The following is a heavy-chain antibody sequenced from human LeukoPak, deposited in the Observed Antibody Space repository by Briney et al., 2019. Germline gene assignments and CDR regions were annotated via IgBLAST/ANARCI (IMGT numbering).Heavy chain of an antibody. Sequence: PSGTLSLTCAVSGDYMSTSDWWSWVRQPPGKGLEWIGGIYHSGSTTYNPSLKSPVTISVDKSRNQFSLNLGSVTAADTAVYYCARAEVVGAHLRSGYFQHWGQGTLVIVSS. CDR2: IYHSGST. V-gene: IGHV4-4*02. J-gene: IGHJ1*01. CDR1: GDYMSTSDW. D-gene: IGHD1-26*01. CDR3: ARAEVVGAHLRSGYFQH.